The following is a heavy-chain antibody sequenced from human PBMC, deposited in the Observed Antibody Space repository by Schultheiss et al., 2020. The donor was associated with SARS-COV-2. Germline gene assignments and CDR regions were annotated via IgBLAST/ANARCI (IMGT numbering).Heavy chain of an antibody. J-gene: IGHJ4*02. Sequence: SETLSLTCAVSGGSISSSNWWSWVRQPPGKGLEWIGYIYYSGSTYYNPSLKSRVTISVDTSKNQFSLKLSSVTAADTAVYYCARDRGSSFGYWGQGTLVTVSS. CDR2: IYYSGST. CDR1: GGSISSSNW. V-gene: IGHV4-4*02. CDR3: ARDRGSSFGY. D-gene: IGHD6-13*01.